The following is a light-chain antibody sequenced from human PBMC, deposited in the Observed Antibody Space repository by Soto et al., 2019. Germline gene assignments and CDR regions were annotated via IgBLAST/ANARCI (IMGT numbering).Light chain of an antibody. Sequence: EIVLTQSPDTLSLSPGERATLSCRASQRVTNSYSAWYQQKPGQAPRLLIYYASSRATGIPDRFSGSGSGTDFTLTISRLEPEDFAGYYCQQYGSSYTFGQGTKLEIK. J-gene: IGKJ2*01. CDR3: QQYGSSYT. V-gene: IGKV3-20*01. CDR2: YAS. CDR1: QRVTNSY.